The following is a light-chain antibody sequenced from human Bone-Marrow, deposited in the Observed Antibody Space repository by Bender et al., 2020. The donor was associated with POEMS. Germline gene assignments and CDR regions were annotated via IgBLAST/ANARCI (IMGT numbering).Light chain of an antibody. J-gene: IGLJ3*02. CDR1: ALPKQY. Sequence: SSDLTQPPSVSVSPGQTAKITCSGNALPKQYAYWYQQKPGQAPILVISKDNERPSGIPERFAGSTSGTTLTLTISGVQAEDEADYYCQSADSSGTYPNWVFGGGTKLTVL. CDR3: QSADSSGTYPNWV. CDR2: KDN. V-gene: IGLV3-25*03.